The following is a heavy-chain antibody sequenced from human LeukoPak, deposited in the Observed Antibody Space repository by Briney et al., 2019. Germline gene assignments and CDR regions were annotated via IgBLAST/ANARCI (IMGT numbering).Heavy chain of an antibody. CDR1: GFSLSTSGVG. D-gene: IGHD1-26*01. V-gene: IGHV2-5*02. CDR3: AHRHSPVRSYYVDFDP. Sequence: SGPTLVNPTQTLTLTCTFSGFSLSTSGVGVGWIRQPPGKALEFLALIYWDDDKRYNPSLKNRLTITNDTSKNQVVLIMTKIDPVNSVTYYCAHRHSPVRSYYVDFDPWGEETLVA. J-gene: IGHJ5*02. CDR2: IYWDDDK.